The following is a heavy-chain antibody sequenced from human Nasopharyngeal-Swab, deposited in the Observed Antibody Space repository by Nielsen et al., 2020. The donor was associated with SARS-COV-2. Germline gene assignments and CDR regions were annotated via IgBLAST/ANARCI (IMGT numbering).Heavy chain of an antibody. D-gene: IGHD3-3*01. CDR3: ARNYYDFWSGYPGDYYYYGMDV. J-gene: IGHJ6*02. CDR2: INPSGGST. V-gene: IGHV1-46*01. Sequence: WVRQAPGQGLEWMGLINPSGGSTSYAQKFQGRVTMTRDTSTSTVYMELSSLRSEDTAVYYCARNYYDFWSGYPGDYYYYGMDVWGQGTTVTVSS.